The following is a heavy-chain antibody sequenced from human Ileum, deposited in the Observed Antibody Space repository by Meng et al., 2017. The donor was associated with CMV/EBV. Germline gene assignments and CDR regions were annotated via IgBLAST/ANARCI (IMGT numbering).Heavy chain of an antibody. CDR3: ARGRGRLLDY. V-gene: IGHV4-34*01. Sequence: LTCAVCGGSFSGYYWSWIRQPPGKGLEWIGEINHSGSTNYNPSLKSRVTISVDTSKNQFSLKLSSVTAADTAVYYCARGRGRLLDYWGQGTLVTVSS. D-gene: IGHD3-16*01. CDR2: INHSGST. J-gene: IGHJ4*02. CDR1: GGSFSGYY.